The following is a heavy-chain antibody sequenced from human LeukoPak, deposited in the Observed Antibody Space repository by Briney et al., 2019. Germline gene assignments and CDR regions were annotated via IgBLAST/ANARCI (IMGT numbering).Heavy chain of an antibody. J-gene: IGHJ5*02. CDR2: IRSKANSYAT. D-gene: IGHD3-9*01. V-gene: IGHV3-73*01. CDR3: TSQYYDILTGYGNWFDP. CDR1: GFTFSGSA. Sequence: GGSLRLSCAASGFTFSGSAMHWVRQASGKGLGWVGRIRSKANSYATAYAASVKGRFTISRDDSKNTAYLQMNSLKTEDTAVYYCTSQYYDILTGYGNWFDPWGQGTLVTVSS.